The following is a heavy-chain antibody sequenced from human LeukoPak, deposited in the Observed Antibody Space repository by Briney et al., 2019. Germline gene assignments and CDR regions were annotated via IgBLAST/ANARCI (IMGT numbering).Heavy chain of an antibody. CDR1: GYTFTGYY. Sequence: ASVKVSCKASGYTFTGYYMHWVRQAPGQGLERMGWINPNSGGTNYAQKLQGRVTMTTDTSTSTAYMELRSLRSDDTAVYYCARRTGDEGDYYYGMDVWGQGATVTVSS. V-gene: IGHV1-2*02. CDR3: ARRTGDEGDYYYGMDV. D-gene: IGHD7-27*01. J-gene: IGHJ6*02. CDR2: INPNSGGT.